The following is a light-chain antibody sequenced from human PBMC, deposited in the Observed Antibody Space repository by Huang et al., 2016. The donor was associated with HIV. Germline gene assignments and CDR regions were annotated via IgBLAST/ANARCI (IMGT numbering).Light chain of an antibody. J-gene: IGKJ1*01. V-gene: IGKV3-20*01. CDR3: QQYATSPGT. CDR2: GAS. CDR1: LSVSNNF. Sequence: EIVLTQSPVTLSLSPGEKANLSCRASLSVSNNFLAWYQQKPGQAPRLRIYGASSRATDIPASFSGSGSGTDFTLTISRLEPEDVAVYFCQQYATSPGTFGQGTKVE.